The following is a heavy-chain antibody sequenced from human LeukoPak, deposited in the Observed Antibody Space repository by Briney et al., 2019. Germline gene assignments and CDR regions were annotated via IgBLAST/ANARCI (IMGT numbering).Heavy chain of an antibody. D-gene: IGHD3-22*01. CDR3: AGEPYYYDSSGYPLYYFDY. CDR1: GYTFTGYY. Sequence: ASVKVSCKASGYTFTGYYMHWVRQAPGQGLEWMGWINPNSGGTNYAQKFQGRVTMTRDTSISTAYMELSRLRSDDTAVYYCAGEPYYYDSSGYPLYYFDYWGQGTLVTVSS. CDR2: INPNSGGT. J-gene: IGHJ4*02. V-gene: IGHV1-2*02.